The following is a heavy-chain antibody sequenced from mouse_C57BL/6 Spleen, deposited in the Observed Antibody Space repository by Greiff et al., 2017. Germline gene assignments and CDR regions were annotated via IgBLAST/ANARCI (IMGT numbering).Heavy chain of an antibody. Sequence: VQLQQSGPELVKPGASVKMSCKASGYTFTDYNMHWVKQSHGKRLEWIGYINPNNGGTSYNQKFKGKATLTVNKSSSTAYMGIRSLTSEDSAVYYCARNYGGYYAMDYWGQGTSVTVSS. CDR3: ARNYGGYYAMDY. V-gene: IGHV1-22*01. CDR1: GYTFTDYN. D-gene: IGHD2-4*01. J-gene: IGHJ4*01. CDR2: INPNNGGT.